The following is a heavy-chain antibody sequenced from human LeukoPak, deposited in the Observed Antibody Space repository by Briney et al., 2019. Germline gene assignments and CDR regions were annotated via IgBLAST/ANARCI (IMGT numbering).Heavy chain of an antibody. Sequence: PSETLSLTCAVSGGSISSGGYSWSWIRQPPGKGLEWIGYIYHSGSTYYNPSLKSRVTISVDRSKNQFSLKLSSVTAADTAVYYCASTMTYYDFWSGYYGPYFDYWGQGTLVTVSS. V-gene: IGHV4-30-2*01. CDR1: GGSISSGGYS. D-gene: IGHD3-3*01. J-gene: IGHJ4*02. CDR2: IYHSGST. CDR3: ASTMTYYDFWSGYYGPYFDY.